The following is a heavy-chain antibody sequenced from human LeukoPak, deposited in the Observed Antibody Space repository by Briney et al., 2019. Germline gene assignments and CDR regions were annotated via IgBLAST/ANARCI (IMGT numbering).Heavy chain of an antibody. V-gene: IGHV3-53*01. CDR2: IFSGGST. CDR1: EFSVSDSY. D-gene: IGHD3-10*01. Sequence: GGSLRLSCAASEFSVSDSYMSWVRQAPGKGLQWVSVIFSGGSTYYTDSVKGRFTLSRDNSKNTLYLEMNSLRAEDTAVYYCARSLGDSGILYYYMDIWGKGTAVTVSS. J-gene: IGHJ6*03. CDR3: ARSLGDSGILYYYMDI.